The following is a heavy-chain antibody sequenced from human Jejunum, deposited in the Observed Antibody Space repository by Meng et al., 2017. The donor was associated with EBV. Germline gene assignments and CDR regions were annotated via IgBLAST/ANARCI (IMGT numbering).Heavy chain of an antibody. CDR1: GFTFNGHA. Sequence: VESGGCVVRPGSSLRLSCSASGFTFNGHAMQWVRQAPGKGLKWVALISNDGNNKYYADSVKGRFTISRDNSKNTLYLQMNSLRVDDTALYYCTREWGADYWGQGTLVTVSS. V-gene: IGHV3-30-3*01. CDR3: TREWGADY. J-gene: IGHJ4*02. D-gene: IGHD3-16*01. CDR2: ISNDGNNK.